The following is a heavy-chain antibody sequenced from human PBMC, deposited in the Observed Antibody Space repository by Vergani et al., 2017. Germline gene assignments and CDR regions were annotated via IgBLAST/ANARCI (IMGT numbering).Heavy chain of an antibody. CDR1: GFTFSSYA. V-gene: IGHV3-23*04. Sequence: EVQLVESGGGLVKPGGSLRLSCAASGFTFSSYAMSWVRQAPGKGLEWVSAISGSDGSTYYADSVKGRFTISRDNSKNTLYLQMNSLRAEDTAVYYCAKKRGYCSGGSCYLDAFDIWGQGTMVTVSS. J-gene: IGHJ3*02. CDR2: ISGSDGST. CDR3: AKKRGYCSGGSCYLDAFDI. D-gene: IGHD2-15*01.